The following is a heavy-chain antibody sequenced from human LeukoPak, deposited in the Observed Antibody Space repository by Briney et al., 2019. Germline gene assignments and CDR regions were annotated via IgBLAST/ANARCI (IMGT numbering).Heavy chain of an antibody. CDR1: GFTVSSNY. CDR3: AREIGLRLGELSLQAFDI. V-gene: IGHV3-66*01. J-gene: IGHJ3*02. D-gene: IGHD3-16*02. Sequence: PGGSLRLSCAASGFTVSSNYMSWVRQAPGKGLEWVSVIYSGGSTYYADSVKGRFTISRDNSKNTLYLQMNSLRAEDTAVYYCAREIGLRLGELSLQAFDIWGQGTMVTVYS. CDR2: IYSGGST.